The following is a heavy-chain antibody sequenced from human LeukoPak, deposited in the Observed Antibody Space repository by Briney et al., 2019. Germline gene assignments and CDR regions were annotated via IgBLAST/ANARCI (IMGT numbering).Heavy chain of an antibody. CDR1: GFTFSSYA. CDR3: AKDPQLYGDYSRHC. J-gene: IGHJ4*02. D-gene: IGHD4-17*01. Sequence: GGSLRLSCAASGFTFSSYAMSWVRQAPGKGLEWVSAISGSGGSTYYADSVKGRFTISRDNSKNTLYLQMNSLRAEDTAVYYCAKDPQLYGDYSRHCWGQGTLVTVS. V-gene: IGHV3-23*01. CDR2: ISGSGGST.